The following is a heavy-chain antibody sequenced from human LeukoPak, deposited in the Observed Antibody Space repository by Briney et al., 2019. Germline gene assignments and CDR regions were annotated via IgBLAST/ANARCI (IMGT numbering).Heavy chain of an antibody. Sequence: SETLSLTCTVSGYSISSGYYWGWIRQPPGKGLEWIGYIYYKGNTKYNASLKSRVTMSVDTSKNLFFMKLTSVTAADTAVYYCAKSNGYGLVDIWGQGTMVTVSS. J-gene: IGHJ3*02. V-gene: IGHV4-61*05. D-gene: IGHD3-10*01. CDR3: AKSNGYGLVDI. CDR1: GYSISSGYY. CDR2: IYYKGNT.